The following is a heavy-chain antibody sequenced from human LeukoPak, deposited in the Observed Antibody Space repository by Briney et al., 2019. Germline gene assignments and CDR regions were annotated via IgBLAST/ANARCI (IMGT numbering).Heavy chain of an antibody. CDR3: AREYVLYDAFDI. V-gene: IGHV3-21*01. Sequence: GGSLRLSCAAPGFTFSSYSMNWVRQAPGKGLEWVSSISSSSSYIFYADSMKGRFTISRDNAKNSLFLQMNSLRAEDTAVYYCAREYVLYDAFDIWGQGTMVTVSS. CDR1: GFTFSSYS. D-gene: IGHD3-10*02. J-gene: IGHJ3*02. CDR2: ISSSSSYI.